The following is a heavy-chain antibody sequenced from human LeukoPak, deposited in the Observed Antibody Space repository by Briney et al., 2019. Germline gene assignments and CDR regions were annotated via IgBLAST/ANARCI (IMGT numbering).Heavy chain of an antibody. CDR3: ARPISRGYSYGSGY. CDR2: IYRGGST. J-gene: IGHJ4*02. V-gene: IGHV3-53*01. D-gene: IGHD5-18*01. CDR1: GFTISSNY. Sequence: GGSLRLSCAASGFTISSNYMSWVRQAPGKGLEWVSVIYRGGSTYYADSVKGRFTISRDNAKNSLYLQMNSLRAEDTAVYYCARPISRGYSYGSGYWGQGTLVTVSS.